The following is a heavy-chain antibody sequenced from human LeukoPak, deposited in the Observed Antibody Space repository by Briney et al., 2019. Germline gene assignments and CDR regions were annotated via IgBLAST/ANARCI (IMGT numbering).Heavy chain of an antibody. CDR1: GFTFSSYG. CDR3: AKDLTTLTLGKDY. D-gene: IGHD4-17*01. Sequence: GRSLRLSCAASGFTFSSYGMHWVRQAPGKGLEWVAVISYDGSNKYYADSVKGRFTISRDNSMNTLYLQMNSLRAEDTAIYYCAKDLTTLTLGKDYWGQGTLVTVSS. V-gene: IGHV3-30*18. CDR2: ISYDGSNK. J-gene: IGHJ4*02.